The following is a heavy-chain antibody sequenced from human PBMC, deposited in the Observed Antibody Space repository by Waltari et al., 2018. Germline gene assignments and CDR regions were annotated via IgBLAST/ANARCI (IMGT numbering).Heavy chain of an antibody. D-gene: IGHD3-3*01. V-gene: IGHV4-34*01. CDR1: GGSFSGYY. J-gene: IGHJ6*02. CDR2: INHSGST. Sequence: QVQLQQWGAGLLKPSETLSLTCAVYGGSFSGYYWSWIRQPPGQGLEWIGEINHSGSTDYNPSLKSRVTISVDTSKNQFSLKLSSGTAADTAVYYCASLHSGGFWSGYFTYGMDVWGQGTTVTVSS. CDR3: ASLHSGGFWSGYFTYGMDV.